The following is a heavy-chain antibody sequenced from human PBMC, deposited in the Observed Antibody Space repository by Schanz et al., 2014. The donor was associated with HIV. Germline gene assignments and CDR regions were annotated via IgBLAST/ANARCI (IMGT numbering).Heavy chain of an antibody. CDR2: MNPNSGNT. CDR1: GYTFTTND. CDR3: TRGARDCSNGVCGGTYFDY. J-gene: IGHJ4*02. Sequence: QVQLVQSGAEVKKPGASVKVSCKASGYTFTTNDINWVRQATGQGLEWMGWMNPNSGNTGYAQKFQGRVTLTRNTSLTTAYMELSSLTSDDTAVYYCTRGARDCSNGVCGGTYFDYWGQGTLVTVSS. V-gene: IGHV1-8*01. D-gene: IGHD2-8*01.